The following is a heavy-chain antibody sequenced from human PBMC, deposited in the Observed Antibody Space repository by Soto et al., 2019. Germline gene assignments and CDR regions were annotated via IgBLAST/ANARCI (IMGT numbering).Heavy chain of an antibody. Sequence: PSETLSLTSSVSGASVRSSRFYWGWIRQTPGKGLEWIGSIVSSGAMHPNPSLRSRIDISLDSSQNKLSLDLFSVTAADTSVYYCARQETASGSHYFNPFGHWGQGILVTVSS. CDR1: GASVRSSRFY. J-gene: IGHJ4*02. CDR2: IVSSGAM. V-gene: IGHV4-39*01. D-gene: IGHD3-10*01. CDR3: ARQETASGSHYFNPFGH.